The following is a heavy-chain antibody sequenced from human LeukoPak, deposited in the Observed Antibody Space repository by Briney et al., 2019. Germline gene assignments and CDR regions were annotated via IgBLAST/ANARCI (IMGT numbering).Heavy chain of an antibody. J-gene: IGHJ4*02. CDR1: GFTFSSYA. CDR3: AKAADCTNGVCDLYFDY. V-gene: IGHV3-30-3*01. CDR2: ISYDGSNK. Sequence: TGGSLRLSCAASGFTFSSYAMHWVRQAPGKGLEWVAVISYDGSNKYYADSVKGRFTISRDNSKNTLYLQMNSLRAEDTAVYYCAKAADCTNGVCDLYFDYWGQGTLVTVSS. D-gene: IGHD2-8*01.